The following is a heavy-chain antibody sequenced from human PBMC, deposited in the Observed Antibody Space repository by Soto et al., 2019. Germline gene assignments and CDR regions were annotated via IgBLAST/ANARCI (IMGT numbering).Heavy chain of an antibody. CDR2: ISYDGGDK. Sequence: ESGGGVVQPGRSLRLSCAASGFTFSRYGMHWVRQAPGKGLEWVAVISYDGGDKHYADSVKGRFTISRDNSKNTLYLQMNSLRAEDRAVYYCVKDADQGAASYYFDHWGQGTLVTVSS. J-gene: IGHJ4*02. CDR1: GFTFSRYG. D-gene: IGHD6-25*01. CDR3: VKDADQGAASYYFDH. V-gene: IGHV3-30*18.